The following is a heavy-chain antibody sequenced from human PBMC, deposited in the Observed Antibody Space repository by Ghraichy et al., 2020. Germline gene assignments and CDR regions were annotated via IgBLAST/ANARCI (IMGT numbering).Heavy chain of an antibody. Sequence: SETLSLTCTVSGGSISSYYWSWIRQPPGKGLEWIGYIYYSGSTNYNPSLKSRVTISVDTSKNQFSLKLSSVTAADTAVYYCARLFNYYGSGSPTFDYWGQGTLVTVSS. V-gene: IGHV4-59*08. D-gene: IGHD3-10*01. CDR3: ARLFNYYGSGSPTFDY. CDR2: IYYSGST. J-gene: IGHJ4*02. CDR1: GGSISSYY.